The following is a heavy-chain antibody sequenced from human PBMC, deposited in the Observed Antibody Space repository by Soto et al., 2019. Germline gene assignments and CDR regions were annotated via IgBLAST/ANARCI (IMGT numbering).Heavy chain of an antibody. Sequence: EVQLLESGGGLVQPGGSLRLSCAASGFTFSIYAMNWVRQAPGKGLEWVSALSASGGSTYYADSVKGRFTISRDNSKNTLYLQMNSLRAEDTAVYYCASPIAAGGDYWGQGTLVTVSS. CDR1: GFTFSIYA. CDR2: LSASGGST. J-gene: IGHJ4*02. V-gene: IGHV3-23*01. D-gene: IGHD6-6*01. CDR3: ASPIAAGGDY.